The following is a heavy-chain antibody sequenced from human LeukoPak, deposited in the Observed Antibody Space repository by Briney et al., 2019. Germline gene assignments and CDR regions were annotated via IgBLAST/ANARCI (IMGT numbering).Heavy chain of an antibody. V-gene: IGHV1-24*01. CDR2: FDPEDGET. Sequence: ASVKVSCKVSGYTLTELSIHWVRQAPGKGLEWMGGFDPEDGETIYAQKFQGRVTMTEDTSTDTAYMELSSLRSEDTAVYYCATVTPGYYYYYMDVWGKGTTVTVSS. CDR3: ATVTPGYYYYYMDV. J-gene: IGHJ6*03. CDR1: GYTLTELS.